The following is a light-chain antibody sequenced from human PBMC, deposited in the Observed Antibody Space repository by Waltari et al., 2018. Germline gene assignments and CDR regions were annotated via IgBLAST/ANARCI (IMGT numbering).Light chain of an antibody. CDR3: QQRSNWLFT. Sequence: EIVLTQSPATLSLSPVERATLSCRASQSVSSYLAWYQQKPGQAPRLLIYDASNRATGIPAMFSGSGSGTDFTLTISSLEPEDFAVYYCQQRSNWLFTFGPGTKVDIK. CDR1: QSVSSY. V-gene: IGKV3-11*01. J-gene: IGKJ3*01. CDR2: DAS.